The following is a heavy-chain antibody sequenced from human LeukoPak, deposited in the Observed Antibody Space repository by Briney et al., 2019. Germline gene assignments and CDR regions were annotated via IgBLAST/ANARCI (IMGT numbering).Heavy chain of an antibody. J-gene: IGHJ4*02. Sequence: GGSLRLSCTASGFTFNNFAMSWVRQAPGKGLEWASGISGSAVSTFYADSVKGRFTISRDNSKTTLYLHMDSLRVEDTAVYYCAKDQTVAVAGPFDNWGQGTLVTVSS. CDR2: ISGSAVST. V-gene: IGHV3-23*01. D-gene: IGHD6-19*01. CDR1: GFTFNNFA. CDR3: AKDQTVAVAGPFDN.